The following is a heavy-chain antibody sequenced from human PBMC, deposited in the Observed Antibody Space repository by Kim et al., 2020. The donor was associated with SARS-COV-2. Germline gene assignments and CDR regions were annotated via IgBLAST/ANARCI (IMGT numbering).Heavy chain of an antibody. CDR2: IIPIFGTA. CDR1: GGTFSSYA. Sequence: SVKVSCKVSGGTFSSYAISWVRQAPGQGLEWMGGIIPIFGTANYAQKFQGRVTITADESTSTAYMELSSLRSEDTAVYYCARAPTSAAAYAEGTALDYWGQGTLVTVSS. D-gene: IGHD6-13*01. J-gene: IGHJ4*02. CDR3: ARAPTSAAAYAEGTALDY. V-gene: IGHV1-69*13.